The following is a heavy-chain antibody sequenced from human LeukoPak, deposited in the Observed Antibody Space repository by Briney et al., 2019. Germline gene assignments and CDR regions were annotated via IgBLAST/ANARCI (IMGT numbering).Heavy chain of an antibody. J-gene: IGHJ4*02. CDR2: IKPDGSEK. CDR1: GFTFSSYL. Sequence: GGSLRLSCAASGFTFSSYLMTWVRQAPGKGLEWVANIKPDGSEKYYADSVEGRFTISRDNAKNSVYLQMDSLRAEDTAVYYCASNRGPSYWGQGTLVTVSS. CDR3: ASNRGPSY. V-gene: IGHV3-7*01.